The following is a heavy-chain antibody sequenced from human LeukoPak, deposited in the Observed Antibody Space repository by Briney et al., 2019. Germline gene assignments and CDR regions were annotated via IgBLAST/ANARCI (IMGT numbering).Heavy chain of an antibody. Sequence: GGSLRLSCAASGFTFSDHYMDWVRQAPGKGLEWVGRARNKANSYSTEYAASVKGRFTLSRDDSKSSLYLQMNSLRAEDTAVYYCAGENFYDSSGYDAFDIWGQGTMVTVSS. D-gene: IGHD3-22*01. CDR3: AGENFYDSSGYDAFDI. J-gene: IGHJ3*02. V-gene: IGHV3-72*01. CDR2: ARNKANSYST. CDR1: GFTFSDHY.